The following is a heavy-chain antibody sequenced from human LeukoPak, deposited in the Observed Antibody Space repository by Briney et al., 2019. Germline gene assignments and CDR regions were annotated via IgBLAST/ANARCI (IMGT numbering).Heavy chain of an antibody. CDR3: ATDSIGPATDFDY. D-gene: IGHD2-2*01. CDR1: GFTFSAYG. J-gene: IGHJ4*02. V-gene: IGHV3-33*01. Sequence: GGSLRLSCAASGFTFSAYGMHWVRQAPGKGLEWVAVIWSDGGKSYNSDSVKGRFTISRDNSKTTLYLQMNSLSAHDTAVYYCATDSIGPATDFDYWGQGTLVTVSS. CDR2: IWSDGGKS.